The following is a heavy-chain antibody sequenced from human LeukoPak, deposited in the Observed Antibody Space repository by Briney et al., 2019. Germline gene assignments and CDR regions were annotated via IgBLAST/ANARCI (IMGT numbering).Heavy chain of an antibody. CDR3: ARDPLRYLRVGHYDY. J-gene: IGHJ4*02. V-gene: IGHV3-21*01. Sequence: GGSLRLSCAASGFTFSNSAMNWVRQVPGKGLEWVSSIDYDSYHIYYAASVRGRFTISRDNARNSVYLQMNSLRVEDTAVYYCARDPLRYLRVGHYDYWSQGTLVAVSS. CDR2: IDYDSYHI. D-gene: IGHD3-9*01. CDR1: GFTFSNSA.